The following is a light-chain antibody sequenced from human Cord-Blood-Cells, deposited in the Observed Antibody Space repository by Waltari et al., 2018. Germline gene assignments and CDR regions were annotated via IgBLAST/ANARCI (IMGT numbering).Light chain of an antibody. J-gene: IGKJ4*01. CDR3: QQYYSDPLT. CDR2: AAS. Sequence: AIRMTQSPSSFSASTGDRVTITCRASKGISSYLAWYQQKPGKAPKLLIYAASTLQSGVPSRFSGSGSGTDFTLTISCLQSEDFATYYCQQYYSDPLTFGGGTKVEIK. CDR1: KGISSY. V-gene: IGKV1-8*01.